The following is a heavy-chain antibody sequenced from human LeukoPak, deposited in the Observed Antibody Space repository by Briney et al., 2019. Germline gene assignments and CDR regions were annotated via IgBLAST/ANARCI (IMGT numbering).Heavy chain of an antibody. CDR3: AKDESGWDYFDY. CDR1: GFTFSSYA. CDR2: ISGSGGST. Sequence: PGGSLRLSCAASGFTFSSYAMSWVRQAPGKGLEWVSAISGSGGSTYYADSVKGRFTIFRDNSKNTLYLQMNSLRAEDTAVYYCAKDESGWDYFDYWGQGTLVTVSS. D-gene: IGHD6-19*01. J-gene: IGHJ4*02. V-gene: IGHV3-23*01.